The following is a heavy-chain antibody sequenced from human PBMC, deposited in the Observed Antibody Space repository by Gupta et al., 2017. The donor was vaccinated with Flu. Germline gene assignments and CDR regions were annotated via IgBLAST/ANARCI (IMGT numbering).Heavy chain of an antibody. J-gene: IGHJ4*02. CDR1: GFTFSSYG. V-gene: IGHV3-33*01. CDR3: ARERGPMIEGPFDY. CDR2: IWYDGSNK. D-gene: IGHD3-22*01. Sequence: QVQLVESGGGVVQPGRSLRLSCAASGFTFSSYGMHWVRQAPGKGLEWVAVIWYDGSNKYYADSVKGRFTISRDNSKNTLYLQMNSLRAEDTAVYYCARERGPMIEGPFDYWGQGTLVTVSS.